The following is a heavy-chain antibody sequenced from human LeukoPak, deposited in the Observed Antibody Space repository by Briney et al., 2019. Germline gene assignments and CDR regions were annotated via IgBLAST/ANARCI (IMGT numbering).Heavy chain of an antibody. D-gene: IGHD5-12*01. CDR2: IFHSGDT. Sequence: SETLSLTCAVSGVSISSNNWWSWIRQPPGKGLEHIGEIFHSGDTNYNPSLKSRVTISVDKSKNQFSLTMNSVTAADTAVYYCARLRGSENDFWGQGILVAVSS. V-gene: IGHV4-4*02. J-gene: IGHJ4*02. CDR1: GVSISSNNW. CDR3: ARLRGSENDF.